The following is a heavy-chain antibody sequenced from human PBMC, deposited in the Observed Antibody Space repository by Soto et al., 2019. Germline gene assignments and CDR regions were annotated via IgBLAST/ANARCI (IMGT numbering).Heavy chain of an antibody. J-gene: IGHJ5*02. D-gene: IGHD5-12*01. CDR2: IIPIFGTT. Sequence: QVQLVQSGAEVKKPGSSVKVSCKASGRTFSNYAITWVRQAPGQGLEWVTRIIPIFGTTNVAQKFQGRVTVTADESTTTAYMELSGLRSDDTAVYYCAKDGGADGYFGNWLDPWGQGTQVTVSS. V-gene: IGHV1-69*15. CDR3: AKDGGADGYFGNWLDP. CDR1: GRTFSNYA.